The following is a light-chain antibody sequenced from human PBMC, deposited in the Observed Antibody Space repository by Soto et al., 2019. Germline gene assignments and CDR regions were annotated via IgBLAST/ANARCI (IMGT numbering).Light chain of an antibody. V-gene: IGKV3-11*01. CDR2: DAS. CDR1: QSVSSY. Sequence: EIVLTQSPATLSLSPGERATLSCRASQSVSSYLAWYQQKPGQAPRLLIYDASNRATGIPARFSGSGSGTDFTLTMSILEPEDFAVYYCQQRSNWPPRFTFGPGTKVDIK. J-gene: IGKJ3*01. CDR3: QQRSNWPPRFT.